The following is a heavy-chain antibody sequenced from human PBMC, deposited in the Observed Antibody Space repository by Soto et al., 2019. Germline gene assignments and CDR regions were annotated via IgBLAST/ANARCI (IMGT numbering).Heavy chain of an antibody. CDR1: GFTLSGSA. Sequence: EVQLVESGGGLVQPGGSLKLSCAASGFTLSGSAMHWVRHASGKGLEWVGRIRSKANSYATAYAASVKGRFTIPRDDSKTKAYLQSNSLQTEDTAVYYCSRHGGYCSGGSCSRRERSYYSYYGRDVWGQGTTVTVSS. D-gene: IGHD2-15*01. CDR2: IRSKANSYAT. J-gene: IGHJ6*02. CDR3: SRHGGYCSGGSCSRRERSYYSYYGRDV. V-gene: IGHV3-73*02.